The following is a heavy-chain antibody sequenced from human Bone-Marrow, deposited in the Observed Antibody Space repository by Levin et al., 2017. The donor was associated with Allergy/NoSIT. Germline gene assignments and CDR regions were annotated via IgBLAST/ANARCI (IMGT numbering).Heavy chain of an antibody. CDR1: GGSFTAYY. CDR2: SKKRGRN. Sequence: SETLSLTCAVYGGSFTAYYWNWIRQPPGKGREWRGESKKRGRNRDNPARKRRVTISVDTSKNQFSLNLRSVTAADTAIYFCARGLSEEGYFDLWGRGTLVAVSS. V-gene: IGHV4-34*01. J-gene: IGHJ2*01. CDR3: ARGLSEEGYFDL. D-gene: IGHD3-16*02.